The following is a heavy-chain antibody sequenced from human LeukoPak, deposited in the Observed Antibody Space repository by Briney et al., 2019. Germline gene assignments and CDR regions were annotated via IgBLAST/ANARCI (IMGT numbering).Heavy chain of an antibody. CDR2: IYTSGST. CDR3: ASGCSSSPCTN. Sequence: SETLSLTCTVSGGSISSYYWSWIRQPAGKGLEWIGRIYTSGSTNYNPSLKSRVTMSVDTSKNQFSLKLSSVTAADPAVYYCASGCSSSPCTNWGQGTLVTVSS. J-gene: IGHJ4*02. CDR1: GGSISSYY. V-gene: IGHV4-4*07. D-gene: IGHD6-13*01.